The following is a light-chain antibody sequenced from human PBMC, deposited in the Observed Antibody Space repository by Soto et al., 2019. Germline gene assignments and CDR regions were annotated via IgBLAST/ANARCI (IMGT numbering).Light chain of an antibody. CDR2: DAS. CDR3: QQRSNWPIT. CDR1: QSVSSY. J-gene: IGKJ5*01. Sequence: EIVLTQSPATLSLSPGERATLSCRASQSVSSYLAWYQQKPGQAPRLLIYDASNRATGIPARFSGSGSGTDFTLTISSLEPEDFAVYYCQQRSNWPITLAQGPRLESK. V-gene: IGKV3-11*01.